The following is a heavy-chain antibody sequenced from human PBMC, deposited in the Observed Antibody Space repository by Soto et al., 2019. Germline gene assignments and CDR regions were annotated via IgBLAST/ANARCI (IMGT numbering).Heavy chain of an antibody. J-gene: IGHJ3*02. D-gene: IGHD3-10*01. CDR2: IIPILGIA. CDR1: GGTFSSYT. V-gene: IGHV1-69*02. Sequence: QVQLVQSGAEVKKPGSSVKVSCKASGGTFSSYTISWVRQAPGQGLEWIGRIIPILGIANYAQKFQGRVTILAYKATRTAYMELRSLISEVTAVHYCARATGYYYGSGSYNDAFDNWGQGTMVTVSS. CDR3: ARATGYYYGSGSYNDAFDN.